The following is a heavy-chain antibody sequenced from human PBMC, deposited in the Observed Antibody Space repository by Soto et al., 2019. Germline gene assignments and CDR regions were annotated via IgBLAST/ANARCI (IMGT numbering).Heavy chain of an antibody. D-gene: IGHD6-13*01. CDR1: GFSLSTSGVG. CDR3: AHQGPIHRSSGAFDI. J-gene: IGHJ3*02. V-gene: IGHV2-5*02. CDR2: IYWDDDK. Sequence: QITLKESGPTLVKPTQTLTLTCTFSGFSLSTSGVGVGWIRQPPGKALEWLALIYWDDDKRYSPSLKSRLTDTKDPSNNQVVLTMTNMDPGDTATYYCAHQGPIHRSSGAFDIWGQGTMVTVSS.